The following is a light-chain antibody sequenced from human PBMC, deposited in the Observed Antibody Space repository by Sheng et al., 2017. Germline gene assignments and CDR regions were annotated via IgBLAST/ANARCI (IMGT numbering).Light chain of an antibody. CDR2: DDN. CDR3: QSYDSSNQI. Sequence: NFMLTQPHSVSESPGKTVTISCTRSSGSIADNFVQWYQQRPGSSPTTVIYDDNQRPSGVPDRFSGSIDYSSNSASLTISGLKTEDEADYYCQSYDSSNQIFGGGTKLTVL. CDR1: SGSIADNF. J-gene: IGLJ2*01. V-gene: IGLV6-57*01.